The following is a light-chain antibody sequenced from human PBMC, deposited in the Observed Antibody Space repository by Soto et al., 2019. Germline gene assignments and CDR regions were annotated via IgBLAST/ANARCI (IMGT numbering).Light chain of an antibody. J-gene: IGLJ2*01. CDR1: TGAVTSGHY. CDR3: LLSYRGARRGV. V-gene: IGLV7-46*01. Sequence: QAVVTQEPSLTVSPGGTVTLTCGSSTGAVTSGHYPYWFQQKPGQAPRTLIYDTSNKHSWTPARFSGSLLGGKAALTLSGAQPEDEAEYYWLLSYRGARRGVFGGGTKVTVL. CDR2: DTS.